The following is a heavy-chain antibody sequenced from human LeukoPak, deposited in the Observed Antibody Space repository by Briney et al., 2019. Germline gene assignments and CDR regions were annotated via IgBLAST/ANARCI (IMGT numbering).Heavy chain of an antibody. J-gene: IGHJ6*02. D-gene: IGHD3-22*01. V-gene: IGHV3-9*01. CDR2: ISWNSKNI. CDR1: GFTFDDYA. Sequence: GGSLRLSCAASGFTFDDYAMFWVRHAPGKGPEWVSGISWNSKNIGYAASVKGRFTISRDNAKNSLYLQMNSLRAEDTAFYYCAKGNRDSSGFYYYYGMDVWGQGTTVTVSS. CDR3: AKGNRDSSGFYYYYGMDV.